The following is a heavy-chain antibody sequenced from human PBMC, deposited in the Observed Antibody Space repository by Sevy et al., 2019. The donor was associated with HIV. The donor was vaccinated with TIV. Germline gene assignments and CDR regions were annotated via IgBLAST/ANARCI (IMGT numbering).Heavy chain of an antibody. V-gene: IGHV3-11*01. D-gene: IGHD5-18*01. CDR3: AKKGYSSGIFYYFDY. CDR2: IIGSGNII. J-gene: IGHJ4*02. CDR1: GFSFSDSY. Sequence: GGSLRLSCAASGFSFSDSYMSWVRQAPGKGLEWIAYIIGSGNIIYYADSVRGRFSISRDNAKKSLYLQMNSLRAEDTAVYFCAKKGYSSGIFYYFDYWGQGTLVTVSS.